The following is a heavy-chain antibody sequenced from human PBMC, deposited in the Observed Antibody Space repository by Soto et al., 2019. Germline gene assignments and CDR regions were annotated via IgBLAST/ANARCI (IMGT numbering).Heavy chain of an antibody. Sequence: ASVKVSCKASGYTFTSYGISWVRQAPGQRLEWMGWISAYNGNTNYAQKLQGRVTMTTDTSTSTAYMELSSLRSEDTAVYYCARVRTHYNWINWFDPWGQGTLVTVSS. D-gene: IGHD1-20*01. V-gene: IGHV1-18*01. CDR3: ARVRTHYNWINWFDP. J-gene: IGHJ5*02. CDR1: GYTFTSYG. CDR2: ISAYNGNT.